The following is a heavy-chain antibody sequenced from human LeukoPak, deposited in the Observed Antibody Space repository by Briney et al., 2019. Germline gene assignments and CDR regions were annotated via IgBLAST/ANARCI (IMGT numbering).Heavy chain of an antibody. CDR3: ARGFVVVAATELDP. Sequence: PSETLSLTCAVYGGSFSGYYWSWIRQPPGKGLEWIGEINHSGSTNYNPSLESRVTISVDTSKNQFSLKLSSVTAADTAVYYCARGFVVVAATELDPWGQGTLVTVSS. V-gene: IGHV4-34*01. J-gene: IGHJ5*02. CDR1: GGSFSGYY. D-gene: IGHD2-15*01. CDR2: INHSGST.